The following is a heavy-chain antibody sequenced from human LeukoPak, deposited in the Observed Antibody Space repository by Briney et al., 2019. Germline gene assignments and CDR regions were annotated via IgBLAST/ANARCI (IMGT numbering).Heavy chain of an antibody. V-gene: IGHV3-11*01. CDR3: ARGGALGMDV. CDR1: GFTFSDYY. J-gene: IGHJ6*02. Sequence: GGSLRLSCAASGFTFSDYYMTWIRQAPGKGLEWVSYISGVASDIYYGDSVKGRFTISRDNAKNSVYLQMNSLRAEDTAVYYRARGGALGMDVWGQGTTVTVSS. D-gene: IGHD1-26*01. CDR2: ISGVASDI.